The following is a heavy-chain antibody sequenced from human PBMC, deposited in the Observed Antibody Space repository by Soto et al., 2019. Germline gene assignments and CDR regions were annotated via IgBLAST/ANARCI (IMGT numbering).Heavy chain of an antibody. J-gene: IGHJ6*02. CDR3: ARCSFGSYAMGV. D-gene: IGHD3-16*01. CDR2: IYYSGST. CDR1: GGSISSSSYY. V-gene: IGHV4-39*07. Sequence: SETLSLTCTVSGGSISSSSYYWGWIRQPPGKGLEWIGNIYYSGSTDYNPSLKSRITMSVDTSKNQFSLKLSSVTAADTAVYYCARCSFGSYAMGVWGQGTAVTVSS.